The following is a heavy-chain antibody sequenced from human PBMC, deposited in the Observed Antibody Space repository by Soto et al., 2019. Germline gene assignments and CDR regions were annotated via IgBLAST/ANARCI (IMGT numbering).Heavy chain of an antibody. CDR1: GYTFTAYY. CDR2: INPDTGGT. J-gene: IGHJ4*02. CDR3: ARAGGWDGGSWYRGAYDS. Sequence: QVRLLQSGAEVQKSGASVRVSCKASGYTFTAYYIHWVRLAPGQGLEWMGWINPDTGGTDYAQKFQNWVTLTRDTTTTTAYMELPSRKTDDTAVYYCARAGGWDGGSWYRGAYDSWGQGTLVTVSS. D-gene: IGHD2-15*01. V-gene: IGHV1-2*04.